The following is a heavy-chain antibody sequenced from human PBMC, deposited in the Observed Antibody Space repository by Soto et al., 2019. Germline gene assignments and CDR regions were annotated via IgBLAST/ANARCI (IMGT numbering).Heavy chain of an antibody. CDR2: IIPIMNIT. CDR3: SSQSMRPRPLPGYSFDY. CDR1: GGTFSSYT. Sequence: QVQQVRSGAEVKKPGSSVKVPCKASGGTFSSYTISWVRQAPGQGLEWMARIIPIMNITNCAQKFQGRVTLTADTSTTTAYMELSRLTSEDTAVYYCSSQSMRPRPLPGYSFDYWGQGVLVTVSS. D-gene: IGHD6-6*01. V-gene: IGHV1-69*02. J-gene: IGHJ4*02.